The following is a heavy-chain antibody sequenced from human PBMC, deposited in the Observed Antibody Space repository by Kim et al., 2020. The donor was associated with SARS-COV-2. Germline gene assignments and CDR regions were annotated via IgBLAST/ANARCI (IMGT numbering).Heavy chain of an antibody. Sequence: SETLSLTCTVSGGSVSSGSYYWSWIRQPPGKGLEWIGYIYYSGSTNYNPSLKSRVTISVDTSKNQFSLKLSSVTAADTAVYYCASVGATIMRYYYYYGMDVWGQGTTVTVSS. D-gene: IGHD1-26*01. V-gene: IGHV4-61*01. CDR1: GGSVSSGSYY. CDR2: IYYSGST. CDR3: ASVGATIMRYYYYYGMDV. J-gene: IGHJ6*02.